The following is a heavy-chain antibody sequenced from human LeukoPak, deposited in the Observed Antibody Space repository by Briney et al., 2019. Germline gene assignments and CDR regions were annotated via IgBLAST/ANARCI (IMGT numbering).Heavy chain of an antibody. D-gene: IGHD6-13*01. J-gene: IGHJ6*02. CDR3: AKDPRFGAAAGTRYYYYYGMDV. V-gene: IGHV3-30*18. CDR1: GFTFSSYG. CDR2: ISYDGSNK. Sequence: GGSLRLSCAASGFTFSSYGMHWVRQAPGKGLEWVAVISYDGSNKYYADSVKGRFTISRDNSKNTLYLQMNSLRAEDTAVYYRAKDPRFGAAAGTRYYYYYGMDVWGQGTTVTVSS.